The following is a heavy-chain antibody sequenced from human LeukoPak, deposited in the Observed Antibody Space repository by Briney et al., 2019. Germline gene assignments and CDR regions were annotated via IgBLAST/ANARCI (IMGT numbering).Heavy chain of an antibody. Sequence: EASVKVSCKASGGTFSSYAISWVRQAPGQGLEWMGGIIPIFGTANYAQKFQGRVTITADESTSTAYMELSSLRSEDTAVYYCARDGYGDYVGGDYWGQGTLVTVSS. CDR3: ARDGYGDYVGGDY. CDR1: GGTFSSYA. CDR2: IIPIFGTA. J-gene: IGHJ4*02. D-gene: IGHD4-17*01. V-gene: IGHV1-69*01.